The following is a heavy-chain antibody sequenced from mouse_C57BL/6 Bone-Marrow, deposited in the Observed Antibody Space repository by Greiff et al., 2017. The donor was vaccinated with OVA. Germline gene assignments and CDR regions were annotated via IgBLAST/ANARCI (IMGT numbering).Heavy chain of an antibody. CDR1: GFNIKNTY. J-gene: IGHJ1*03. D-gene: IGHD1-1*01. CDR3: TGVVATRYFDV. Sequence: VQLQQSVAELVRPGASVKLSCTASGFNIKNTYMHWVKQRPEQGLEWIGAIDPENGGTAYNQKFKGKAILTADKSSSTAYMELRSLTSEDSAVYYCTGVVATRYFDVWGTGTTVTVSS. V-gene: IGHV14-1*01. CDR2: IDPENGGT.